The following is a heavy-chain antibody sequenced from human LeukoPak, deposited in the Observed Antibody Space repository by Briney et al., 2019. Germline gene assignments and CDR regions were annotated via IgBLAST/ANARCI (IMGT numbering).Heavy chain of an antibody. CDR3: ARLTAIWTGDY. CDR1: GGSISSSSYY. D-gene: IGHD5-18*01. J-gene: IGHJ4*02. V-gene: IGHV4-39*01. Sequence: PSETLSLTCTVSGGSISSSSYYWGWIRQPPGKGLEWIGSIYYSGSTYYNPSLKSRVTISVDTSKNQFSLKLSSVTAADTAVYYCARLTAIWTGDYWGQGTLVTVSS. CDR2: IYYSGST.